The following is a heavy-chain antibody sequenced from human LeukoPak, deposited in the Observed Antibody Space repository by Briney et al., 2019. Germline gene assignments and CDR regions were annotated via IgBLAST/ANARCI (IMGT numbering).Heavy chain of an antibody. CDR1: GLTFSSYW. D-gene: IGHD3-22*01. V-gene: IGHV3-7*01. CDR3: ARLHNSGYSIN. Sequence: GGSLRLSCAASGLTFSSYWMSWVRHAPGRGREWVANIKNDETEKYYVDSVKGRFTISRDNAKSSLYLQMNSLRAEDTAGYYCARLHNSGYSINWGQGTMVTVSS. J-gene: IGHJ3*01. CDR2: IKNDETEK.